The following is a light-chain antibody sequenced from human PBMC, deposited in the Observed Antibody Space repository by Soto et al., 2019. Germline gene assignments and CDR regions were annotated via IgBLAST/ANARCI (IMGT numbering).Light chain of an antibody. J-gene: IGKJ4*01. CDR2: DAS. V-gene: IGKV1-33*01. CDR1: QDIRDY. Sequence: DVPMTQSPSSLSASVGDRVTITCQASQDIRDYLNWYQQKPGKAPKLLIYDASNLETGVPSRFSGSGSGTDFTFTISSLQPEDIATYYCQQYDNRLTFGGGTKVEIK. CDR3: QQYDNRLT.